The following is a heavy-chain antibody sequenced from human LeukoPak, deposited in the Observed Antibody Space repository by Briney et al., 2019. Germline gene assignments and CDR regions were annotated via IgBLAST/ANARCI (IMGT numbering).Heavy chain of an antibody. CDR1: GYTLTELS. CDR2: FDPEDGET. J-gene: IGHJ5*02. D-gene: IGHD1-20*01. V-gene: IGHV1-24*01. Sequence: ASVKVSCKVSGYTLTELSMHWVRQVPGKGLEWMGGFDPEDGETIYAQKFQGRVTMTEDTSTDTAYMELSSLRSEDTAVYYCATDFRGVIADLRYNWNPSWFDPWGQGTLVTVSS. CDR3: ATDFRGVIADLRYNWNPSWFDP.